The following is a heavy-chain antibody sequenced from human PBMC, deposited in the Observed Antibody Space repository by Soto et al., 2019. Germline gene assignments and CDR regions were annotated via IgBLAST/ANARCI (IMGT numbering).Heavy chain of an antibody. D-gene: IGHD2-2*01. Sequence: GGSLRLSCVVSGFTFSSYGMHWVRQAPGKGLECVAVISDTGSSHYYAASVEGRFTISRENSKNTLSLHMDRLRVEDTAVYYCAKDRGGDCPDNSCYFGADYWGQGTPVTVSS. CDR2: ISDTGSSH. V-gene: IGHV3-30*18. J-gene: IGHJ4*02. CDR3: AKDRGGDCPDNSCYFGADY. CDR1: GFTFSSYG.